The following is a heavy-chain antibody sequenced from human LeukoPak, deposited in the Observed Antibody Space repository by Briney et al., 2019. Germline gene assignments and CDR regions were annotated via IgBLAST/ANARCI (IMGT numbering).Heavy chain of an antibody. V-gene: IGHV3-23*01. J-gene: IGHJ4*02. Sequence: GGSLRLSCAASGFTFSSYALSWVPQAPGKGLEWVSAISGSGGSTYYANSVKGRFTISRDNSKNTLYLQMNSLRAEDTAVYYCAKEASSGWFFDYWGQGTLDTVSS. D-gene: IGHD6-19*01. CDR1: GFTFSSYA. CDR3: AKEASSGWFFDY. CDR2: ISGSGGST.